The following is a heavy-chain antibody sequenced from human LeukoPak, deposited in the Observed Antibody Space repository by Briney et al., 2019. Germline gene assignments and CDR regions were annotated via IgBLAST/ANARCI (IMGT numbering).Heavy chain of an antibody. CDR3: ARESPPYYDILTGLADY. Sequence: GGSLRLSCAASGFTFSSYSMNWVRQAPGKGLEWVSSISSSSSYIYYADSVKGRFTISRDNAKNSLYLQMNSLRAEDTAVYYFARESPPYYDILTGLADYWGQGTLVTVSS. CDR1: GFTFSSYS. J-gene: IGHJ4*02. V-gene: IGHV3-21*01. D-gene: IGHD3-9*01. CDR2: ISSSSSYI.